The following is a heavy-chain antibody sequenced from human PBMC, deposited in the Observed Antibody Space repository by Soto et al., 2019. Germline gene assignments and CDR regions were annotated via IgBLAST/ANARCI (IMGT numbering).Heavy chain of an antibody. CDR1: GGSIRSGDYY. CDR3: AGFPPCLRGVRDFDY. V-gene: IGHV4-30-4*01. D-gene: IGHD3-10*01. J-gene: IGHJ4*02. Sequence: QVQLQESGPGLVKPSQTLSLTCTVSGGSIRSGDYYWSWIRQPPGKGLEWIGYIYYTGNTHYSPSLKRRVTISVDPDKNHFSLKRSSVTVADTAVYYCAGFPPCLRGVRDFDYWGQGTLVTVSS. CDR2: IYYTGNT.